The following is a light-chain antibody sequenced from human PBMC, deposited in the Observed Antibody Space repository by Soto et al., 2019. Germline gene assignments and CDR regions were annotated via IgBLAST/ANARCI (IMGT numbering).Light chain of an antibody. CDR2: DVS. CDR1: SSDVGGYNY. Sequence: QSALTQPTSVSGSPGQSITISCTGTSSDVGGYNYVSWYQHHPGKAPKLMICDVSDRPSGVSNRFSGSKPGNTASLTISGLQAEDEADYYCSSYTSSSTPWVFGTGTKVTVL. CDR3: SSYTSSSTPWV. J-gene: IGLJ1*01. V-gene: IGLV2-14*03.